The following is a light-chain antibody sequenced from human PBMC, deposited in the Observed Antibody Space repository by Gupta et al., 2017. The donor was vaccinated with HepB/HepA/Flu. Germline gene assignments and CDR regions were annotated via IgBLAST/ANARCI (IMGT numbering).Light chain of an antibody. J-gene: IGLJ3*02. Sequence: SYELTQPPSVSVSPGQTARITCSGDALPKQYAYWYQQKPGQAPVLVIYKDSERPSGIPERFSGSSSETTVTLTISGVQAGDEADYYCQSADSSGTSQMFGGGTTLTVL. CDR3: QSADSSGTSQM. CDR2: KDS. CDR1: ALPKQY. V-gene: IGLV3-25*03.